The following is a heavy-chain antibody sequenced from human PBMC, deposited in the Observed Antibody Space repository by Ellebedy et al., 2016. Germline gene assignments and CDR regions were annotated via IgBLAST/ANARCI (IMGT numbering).Heavy chain of an antibody. CDR3: AREAARPIYWFNP. CDR1: GFTFSSYW. J-gene: IGHJ5*02. D-gene: IGHD6-6*01. CDR2: INSDGSST. V-gene: IGHV3-74*01. Sequence: GGSLRLXXAASGFTFSSYWMHWVRQAPGKGLVWVSRINSDGSSTSYADSVKGRFTISRDNAKNTLYLQMNSLRAEDTAVYYCAREAARPIYWFNPWGQGTLVTVSS.